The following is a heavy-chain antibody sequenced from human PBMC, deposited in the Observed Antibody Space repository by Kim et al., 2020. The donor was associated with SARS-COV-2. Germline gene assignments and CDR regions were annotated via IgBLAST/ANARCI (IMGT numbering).Heavy chain of an antibody. D-gene: IGHD3-10*01. CDR1: GYSYTTYW. J-gene: IGHJ4*02. CDR3: ARVGFYGSGSYYKDYFDY. Sequence: GESLKISCKGSGYSYTTYWIGWVRQMPGKGLEWMGIINPDDSDSRYSPSFQGQVTISADKSISTAYLQWSSLKASDTAMYYCARVGFYGSGSYYKDYFDYWGQGTPVTVSS. V-gene: IGHV5-51*01. CDR2: INPDDSDS.